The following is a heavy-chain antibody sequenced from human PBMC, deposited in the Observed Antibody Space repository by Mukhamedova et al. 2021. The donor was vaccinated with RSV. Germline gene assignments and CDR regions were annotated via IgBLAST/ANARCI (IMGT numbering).Heavy chain of an antibody. D-gene: IGHD1-14*01. CDR2: MNNDGTTI. Sequence: GLVWVSRMNNDGTTINYADPVKGRFIISRDNAKNTLYLQMNSLRAEDTAVYYCARAGSYRFDYWGQGTLGTISS. CDR3: ARAGSYRFDY. V-gene: IGHV3-74*01. J-gene: IGHJ4*02.